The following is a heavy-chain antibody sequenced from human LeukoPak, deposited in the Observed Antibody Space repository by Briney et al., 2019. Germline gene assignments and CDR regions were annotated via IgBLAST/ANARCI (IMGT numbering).Heavy chain of an antibody. CDR1: GFTMNTNY. CDR2: IYSGGST. D-gene: IGHD1-26*01. V-gene: IGHV3-66*04. CDR3: ARQNSGSLCLDY. J-gene: IGHJ4*02. Sequence: PGGSLRLSCAVSGFTMNTNYMTWVRQAPGKGLEWVSLIYSGGSTYYADFVKGRFTISRDNYKNTPYLQMNSLRAEDTAVYYCARQNSGSLCLDYWGQGTLVSVSS.